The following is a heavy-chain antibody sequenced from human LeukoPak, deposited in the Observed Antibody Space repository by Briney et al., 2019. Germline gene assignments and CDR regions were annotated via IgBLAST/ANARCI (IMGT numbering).Heavy chain of an antibody. CDR2: IYYSGST. D-gene: IGHD1-26*01. J-gene: IGHJ4*02. V-gene: IGHV4-59*08. Sequence: KPSETLSLTCTVSGGSISSYYWSWIRQPPGKGLEWIGYIYYSGSTNYNPSLKSRVTISVDTSKNQFSLKLSSVTAADTAVYHCARRRSGSYYEYSDWGQGTLVTVSS. CDR3: ARRRSGSYYEYSD. CDR1: GGSISSYY.